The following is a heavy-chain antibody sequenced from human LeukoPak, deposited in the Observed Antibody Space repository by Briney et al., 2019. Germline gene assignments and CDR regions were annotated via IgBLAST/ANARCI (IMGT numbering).Heavy chain of an antibody. CDR2: INPNSGGT. V-gene: IGHV1-2*06. J-gene: IGHJ4*02. CDR1: GYTFTGYY. Sequence: ASVKVSCKASGYTFTGYYMHWVRQAPGQGLEWMGRINPNSGGTNYAQKFQGRVTMTRDTSISTAYMELSRLRSDDTAVYYCARGSHYYDSSGYHYWGQGTLVTVSS. D-gene: IGHD3-22*01. CDR3: ARGSHYYDSSGYHY.